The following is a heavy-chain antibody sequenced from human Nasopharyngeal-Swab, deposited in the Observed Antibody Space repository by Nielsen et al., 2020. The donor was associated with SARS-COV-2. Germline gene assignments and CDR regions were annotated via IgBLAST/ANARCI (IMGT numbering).Heavy chain of an antibody. CDR3: ARVPVYSGTYYAFDI. CDR2: INPNSGGT. D-gene: IGHD1-26*01. J-gene: IGHJ3*02. V-gene: IGHV1-2*02. Sequence: ASVKVSCKASGYTFTGYYIHWVRQAPGQGLEWMGWINPNSGGTNYAQKFQGRVTMTRDTSISTAYMELRRLRSDDTAVYYCARVPVYSGTYYAFDIWGQGTMVTVSS. CDR1: GYTFTGYY.